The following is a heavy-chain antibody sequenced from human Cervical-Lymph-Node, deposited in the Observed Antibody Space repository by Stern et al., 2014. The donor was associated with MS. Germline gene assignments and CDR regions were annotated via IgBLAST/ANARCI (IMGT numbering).Heavy chain of an antibody. CDR3: ARDRVDGYWYFDL. CDR2: ISGYNANT. D-gene: IGHD5-12*01. CDR1: GYTFTDYG. V-gene: IGHV1-18*01. J-gene: IGHJ2*01. Sequence: QVQLLQPGPELKKPGASVKVSCKASGYTFTDYGIIWVRQAPGQGLEWMGWISGYNANTNYAQKFQGRVTMTTDTSTSTAYMELRSLNSDDTAMYYCARDRVDGYWYFDLWGRGTLVTVSS.